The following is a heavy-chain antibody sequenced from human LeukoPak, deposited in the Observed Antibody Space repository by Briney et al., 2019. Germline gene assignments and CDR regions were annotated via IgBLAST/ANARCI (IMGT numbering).Heavy chain of an antibody. CDR3: TRVGYCATTSCRTAFDI. D-gene: IGHD2-2*01. J-gene: IGHJ3*02. CDR1: GFTFRSYA. Sequence: GGSWSLSCAASGFTFRSYAMSWARQAPGKGREGVSAIGGSGGSTYYADSVKGRFTISRDNSKNTLYLQMNSLGAEDTAVYYCTRVGYCATTSCRTAFDIWGQGTMVTVSS. CDR2: IGGSGGST. V-gene: IGHV3-23*01.